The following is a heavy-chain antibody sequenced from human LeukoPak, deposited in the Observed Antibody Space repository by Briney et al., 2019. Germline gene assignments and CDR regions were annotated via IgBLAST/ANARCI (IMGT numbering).Heavy chain of an antibody. J-gene: IGHJ3*02. CDR2: IYWDDDK. CDR3: AHRDVTYYYGSGSSDAFDI. V-gene: IGHV2-5*02. Sequence: SGPTLAKPTQSLTLTCTFSGFSLSTSGVGVGWVRQPPGKALEWLALIYWDDDKRYSQSLKSRLTITKDTSKNQVVLTMTNMDPVDTSTYYCAHRDVTYYYGSGSSDAFDIWGQGTMVTVSS. D-gene: IGHD3-10*01. CDR1: GFSLSTSGVG.